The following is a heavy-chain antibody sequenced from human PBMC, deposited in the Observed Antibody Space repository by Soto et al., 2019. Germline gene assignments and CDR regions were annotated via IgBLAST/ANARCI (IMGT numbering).Heavy chain of an antibody. CDR3: VTVLPYANSSFDY. Sequence: GSVRLSCAAFGFTFSTVWLSWVRQGTGKGLEWLVRIKSRTEHETTHYASPARGRFIISRDASKNMRFLQLNSLDSEDTAAYNWVTVLPYANSSFDYWGKG. J-gene: IGHJ4*02. CDR1: GFTFSTVW. CDR2: IKSRTEHETT. V-gene: IGHV3-15*01. D-gene: IGHD2-2*01.